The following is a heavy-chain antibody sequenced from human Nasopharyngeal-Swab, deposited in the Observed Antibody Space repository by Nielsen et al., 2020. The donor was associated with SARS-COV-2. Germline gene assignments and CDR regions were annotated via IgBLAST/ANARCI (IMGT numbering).Heavy chain of an antibody. V-gene: IGHV3-30*02. Sequence: GGSLRLSCAASGFTFSNYGMHWVRQAPGKGLEWVAVIWYDGSNKYYADSVKGRFTISRDNSKNTLYLQMNSLRDEDTAVYYCAKVKWDRQAPVDYWGQGTLVTVSS. CDR1: GFTFSNYG. CDR3: AKVKWDRQAPVDY. J-gene: IGHJ4*02. D-gene: IGHD1-26*01. CDR2: IWYDGSNK.